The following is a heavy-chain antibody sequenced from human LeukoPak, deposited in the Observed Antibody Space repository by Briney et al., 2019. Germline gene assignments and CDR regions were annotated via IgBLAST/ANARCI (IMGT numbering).Heavy chain of an antibody. J-gene: IGHJ3*02. V-gene: IGHV4-61*02. CDR2: IYTSGST. CDR3: ARDFAMIGVDI. D-gene: IGHD3-22*01. CDR1: GGSITSGSYY. Sequence: PSQTLSLTCSVSGGSITSGSYYWSWIRQPAGKGLEWIGRIYTSGSTNYNPSLKSRVTISVDTSKNQFSLKLSSVTAADTAVYYCARDFAMIGVDIWGQGTMVTVSS.